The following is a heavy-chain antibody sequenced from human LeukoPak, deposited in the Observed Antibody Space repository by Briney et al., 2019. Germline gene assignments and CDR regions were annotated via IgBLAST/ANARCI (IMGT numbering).Heavy chain of an antibody. CDR3: ARYCSSSRCLYYYHMDV. D-gene: IGHD2-2*01. CDR2: ISSGSSYI. J-gene: IGHJ6*03. Sequence: GGSLRLSCAASGFTFDDYGMSWVRQAPGKGLEWVSSISSGSSYIYYADSVKGRFTISRDDAKNSLYLQMNSLRAEDTAVYYCARYCSSSRCLYYYHMDVWGKGTTVTVSS. CDR1: GFTFDDYG. V-gene: IGHV3-21*01.